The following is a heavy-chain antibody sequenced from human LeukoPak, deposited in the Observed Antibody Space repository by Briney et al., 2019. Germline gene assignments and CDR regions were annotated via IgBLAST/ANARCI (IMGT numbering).Heavy chain of an antibody. CDR2: INGRGDDT. J-gene: IGHJ4*02. Sequence: GGSLRLSCATFSGFAMSWVRQAPGRGLEWVSAINGRGDDTYYPDSVKGRFTISRDNSNNTLYLQMNSLRAEDTAVYYCAKGHRSSSSFFDSWGQGILVTVSS. D-gene: IGHD6-19*01. V-gene: IGHV3-23*01. CDR3: AKGHRSSSSFFDS. CDR1: TFSGFA.